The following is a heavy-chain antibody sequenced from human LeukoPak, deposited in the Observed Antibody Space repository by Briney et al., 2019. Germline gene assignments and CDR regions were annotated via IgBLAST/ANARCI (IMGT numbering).Heavy chain of an antibody. CDR3: ARDLGRGEVYFDY. V-gene: IGHV3-21*01. D-gene: IGHD3-16*01. Sequence: GRSLRLSCAASGFTFSSYSMNWVRQAPGKGLEWVSSISSSSSYIYYADSVKGRFTISRDNAKNSLYLQMNSLRAEDTAVYYCARDLGRGEVYFDYWGQGTLVTVSS. J-gene: IGHJ4*02. CDR1: GFTFSSYS. CDR2: ISSSSSYI.